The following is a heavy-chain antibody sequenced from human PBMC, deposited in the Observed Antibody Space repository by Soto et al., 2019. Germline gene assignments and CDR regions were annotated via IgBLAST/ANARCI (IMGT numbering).Heavy chain of an antibody. Sequence: ASVKVSCKASGYTFTSYAMHWVRQAPGQRLEWMGWINAGNGNTKYSQKFQGRVTITRDTSASTAYMELSSLRSEDTAVYYCARSIVVVTALDFWGQGSLVTVSS. D-gene: IGHD2-21*02. CDR1: GYTFTSYA. V-gene: IGHV1-3*01. CDR3: ARSIVVVTALDF. CDR2: INAGNGNT. J-gene: IGHJ4*02.